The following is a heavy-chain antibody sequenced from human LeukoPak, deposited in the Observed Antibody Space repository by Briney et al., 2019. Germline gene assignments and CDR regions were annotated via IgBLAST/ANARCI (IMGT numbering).Heavy chain of an antibody. CDR2: IRSKADSYAT. D-gene: IGHD3-9*01. CDR3: TSLVLGDILTDHRSFDY. CDR1: GFTFSSYW. V-gene: IGHV3-73*01. J-gene: IGHJ4*02. Sequence: PGGSLRLSCTASGFTFSSYWMSWVRQASGKGLEWVGRIRSKADSYATAYAASVKGRFTISRGDSKNTAYLQMNSLKTEDTAVYYCTSLVLGDILTDHRSFDYWGQGTLVTVSS.